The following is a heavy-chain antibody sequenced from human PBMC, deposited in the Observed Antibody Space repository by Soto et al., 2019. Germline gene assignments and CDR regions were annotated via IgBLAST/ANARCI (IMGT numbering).Heavy chain of an antibody. V-gene: IGHV6-1*01. D-gene: IGHD3-16*01. Sequence: ILALTCAISGESVSSYSDAWNWSMHGPSRGLEWLGRTYYRSSRFNNYALSVKSRITINPDTSKNQFSLQLNSVTPEDTAVYYCARGDQRFDYWGQGTLVT. CDR1: GESVSSYSDA. CDR2: TYYRSSRFN. CDR3: ARGDQRFDY. J-gene: IGHJ4*02.